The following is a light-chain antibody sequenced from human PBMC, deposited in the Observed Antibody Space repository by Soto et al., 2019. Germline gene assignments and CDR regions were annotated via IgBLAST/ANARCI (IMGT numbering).Light chain of an antibody. CDR1: QSISTW. CDR2: RAS. V-gene: IGKV1-5*03. J-gene: IGKJ1*01. Sequence: DIQMTQSPSSLSASVGDRVTITCRASQSISTWLDWFQQKPGKAPKLLIYRASSLESGAPSRFSGTGSGTEFTLTISSLQPDDFATYYCQQYDDYPWTFGQGTKVEIK. CDR3: QQYDDYPWT.